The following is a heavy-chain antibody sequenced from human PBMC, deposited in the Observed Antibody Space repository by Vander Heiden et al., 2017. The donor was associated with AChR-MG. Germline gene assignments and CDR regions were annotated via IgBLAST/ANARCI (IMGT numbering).Heavy chain of an antibody. V-gene: IGHV3-33*01. CDR3: ARGSMAGTTFDY. CDR2: IWYDGSNK. J-gene: IGHJ4*02. Sequence: QVQLVESGGGVVQPGRSLRLSCAASGFTFSSYGVHWVRQAPGKGLEWVAVIWYDGSNKYYADSVKGRFTISRDNSKNTLYLQMNSLRAEDTAVYYCARGSMAGTTFDYWGQGTLVTVSS. CDR1: GFTFSSYG. D-gene: IGHD1-1*01.